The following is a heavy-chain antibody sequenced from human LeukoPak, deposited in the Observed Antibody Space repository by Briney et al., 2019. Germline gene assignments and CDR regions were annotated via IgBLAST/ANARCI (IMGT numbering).Heavy chain of an antibody. V-gene: IGHV3-66*01. J-gene: IGHJ4*02. CDR3: ARDLEAANTYYFDY. CDR2: ISSAGTT. Sequence: GGSLRLPCAASGFTVSSNYMSWVRQAPGKGLEWVSIISSAGTTYYADSVKGRFTISRDNSKNTVYLQVNSLRDEDTAVYYCARDLEAANTYYFDYWGQGTMVTVSS. CDR1: GFTVSSNY. D-gene: IGHD6-13*01.